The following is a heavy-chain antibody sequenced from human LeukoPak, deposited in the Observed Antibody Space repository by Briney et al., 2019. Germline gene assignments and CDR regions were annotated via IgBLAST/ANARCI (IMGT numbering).Heavy chain of an antibody. Sequence: SQTLSLTCAISGDSVSSNSAAWNWIRQSPSRGLEWLGRTYYRSKWYNDYAVSVKSRITINPDTSKNQFSLQLNSVTHEDTAVYYCARGGSTTHYYYYGMDVWGQGTTVTVSS. CDR1: GDSVSSNSAA. D-gene: IGHD1-26*01. J-gene: IGHJ6*02. CDR2: TYYRSKWYN. CDR3: ARGGSTTHYYYYGMDV. V-gene: IGHV6-1*01.